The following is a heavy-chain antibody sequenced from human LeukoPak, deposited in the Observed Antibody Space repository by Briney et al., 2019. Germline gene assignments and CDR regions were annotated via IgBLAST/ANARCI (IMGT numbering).Heavy chain of an antibody. D-gene: IGHD3-9*01. J-gene: IGHJ4*02. V-gene: IGHV3-66*01. CDR2: IYSGGST. CDR3: ARDGGYDILTGYYPSEY. Sequence: GGSLRLSCAASGFTVSSNYMSWVRQAPGKGLEWVSVIYSGGSTYYADSVKGRFTISRDNSKNTLYLQMNSLRAEDTAVYYCARDGGYDILTGYYPSEYWGQGTLVTVSS. CDR1: GFTVSSNY.